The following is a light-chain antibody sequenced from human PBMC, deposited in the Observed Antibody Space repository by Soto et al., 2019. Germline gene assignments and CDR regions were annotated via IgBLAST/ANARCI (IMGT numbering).Light chain of an antibody. CDR3: QQYNNYWK. CDR2: DAS. V-gene: IGKV1-5*01. CDR1: QSISSY. Sequence: IHRPHCPPSLSAAVGDRGTLTRRASQSISSYLNWYQQKPGKAPKLLIYDASSLESGVPSRFSGSGSATEFTLTISSLQPDDFATYYCQQYNNYWKFGQGTNVEI. J-gene: IGKJ1*01.